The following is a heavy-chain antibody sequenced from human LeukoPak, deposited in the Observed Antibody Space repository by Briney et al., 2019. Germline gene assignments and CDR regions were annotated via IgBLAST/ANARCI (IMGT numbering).Heavy chain of an antibody. CDR3: ARASDTAMVTWALHVVY. V-gene: IGHV1-46*01. CDR2: INPSGGST. J-gene: IGHJ4*02. CDR1: GYTFTSYY. D-gene: IGHD5-18*01. Sequence: ASVKVSCKASGYTFTSYYMHWVRQAPGQGLEWMGIINPSGGSTSYAQKFQGRVTMTRDTSTSTVYMELSSLRSEDTAVYYCARASDTAMVTWALHVVYWGQGTLVTVSS.